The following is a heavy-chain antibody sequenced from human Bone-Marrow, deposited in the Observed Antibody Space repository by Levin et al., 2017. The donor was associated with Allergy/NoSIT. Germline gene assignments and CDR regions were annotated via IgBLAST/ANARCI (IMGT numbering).Heavy chain of an antibody. Sequence: PGGSLRLSCAVSGVSISSSNWWTWVRQPPGKGLEWIGEIYHGGSTNYNPSLKSRVTISGDKPNNQFSLTLSSVTAADTAVYYCARIRGGCSATSCYLDPWGQGTLVTVSS. J-gene: IGHJ5*02. CDR2: IYHGGST. D-gene: IGHD2-2*01. CDR1: GVSISSSNW. CDR3: ARIRGGCSATSCYLDP. V-gene: IGHV4-4*02.